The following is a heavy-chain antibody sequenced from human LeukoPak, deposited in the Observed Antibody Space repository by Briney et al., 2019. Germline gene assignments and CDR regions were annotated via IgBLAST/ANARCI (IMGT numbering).Heavy chain of an antibody. Sequence: GGSLRLSYAASGFTFSTYRMHWVRQAPGKGLVWVSRINSDGRSTRYADSVKGRFTISRDNAKNTLYLQMISLRAEDTAVYYCARDSITIAAAGRNWFDPWGQGTLVTVSS. CDR3: ARDSITIAAAGRNWFDP. CDR1: GFTFSTYR. CDR2: INSDGRST. V-gene: IGHV3-74*01. J-gene: IGHJ5*02. D-gene: IGHD6-13*01.